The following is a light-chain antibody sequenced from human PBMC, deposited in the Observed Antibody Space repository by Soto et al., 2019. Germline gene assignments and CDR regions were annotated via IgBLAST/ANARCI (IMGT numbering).Light chain of an antibody. CDR1: QSVSSH. V-gene: IGKV3-20*01. J-gene: IGKJ4*01. CDR3: QQYGNSPPLT. Sequence: EIVLTQSPGTLSLSPGERATLSCRASQSVSSHLAWYQQRPGQAPSLLIYGASSRATGIPDRFSGSGSGTDFTLTISRLEPEDVALYYCQQYGNSPPLTFGGGTKVEIK. CDR2: GAS.